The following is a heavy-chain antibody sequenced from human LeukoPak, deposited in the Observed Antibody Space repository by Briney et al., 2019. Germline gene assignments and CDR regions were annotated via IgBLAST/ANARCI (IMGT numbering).Heavy chain of an antibody. Sequence: ASVKVPCKASGYTFTTYAMHWVRQAPGQRLEWMGWINAGNGNTKYSQKFQGRVTISRDTSASTAYMELSSLRSEDTAVYYCASTGIWFGELPLDYWGQGTLVTVSS. CDR1: GYTFTTYA. D-gene: IGHD3-10*01. J-gene: IGHJ4*02. V-gene: IGHV1-3*01. CDR3: ASTGIWFGELPLDY. CDR2: INAGNGNT.